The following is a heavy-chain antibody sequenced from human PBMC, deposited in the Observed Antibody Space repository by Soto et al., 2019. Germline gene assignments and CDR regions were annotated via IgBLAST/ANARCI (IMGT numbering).Heavy chain of an antibody. CDR2: ISNSGDST. CDR1: GFSFSSYA. V-gene: IGHV3-23*01. Sequence: GGSLRLSCAASGFSFSSYAMNWVRQAPGKGLEWVSTISNSGDSTYYADSVKGRFTISRDNSKNTLYLQMNSLRPEDTAVYYCASRPATRYWGQGTLVTVSS. D-gene: IGHD3-9*01. CDR3: ASRPATRY. J-gene: IGHJ4*02.